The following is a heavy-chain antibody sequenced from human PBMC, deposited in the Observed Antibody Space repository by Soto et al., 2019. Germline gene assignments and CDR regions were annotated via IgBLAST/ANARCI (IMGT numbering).Heavy chain of an antibody. V-gene: IGHV4-31*03. CDR3: ASASSSSSPNFDY. J-gene: IGHJ4*02. D-gene: IGHD6-6*01. CDR2: IYYSGNT. Sequence: QVQLQESGQGLVKPSQTLSLTCTVSGGSISSGGYYWSWIRQHPGKGLEWIGYIYYSGNTYYNPSRKGRVTISVVMPKKQFSLKLSSVTAADTAVYYCASASSSSSPNFDYWGQGTLVTVSS. CDR1: GGSISSGGYY.